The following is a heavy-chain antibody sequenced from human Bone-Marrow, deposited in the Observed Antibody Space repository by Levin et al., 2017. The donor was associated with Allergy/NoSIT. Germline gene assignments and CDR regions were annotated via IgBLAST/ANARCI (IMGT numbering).Heavy chain of an antibody. CDR3: ARGGGWDLGFFDV. J-gene: IGHJ3*01. D-gene: IGHD6-19*01. CDR2: IFYSGTT. CDR1: GGSLSSYY. Sequence: SETLSLTCTVSGGSLSSYYWSWIRQSPEKGLEWIAYIFYSGTTSYNPSLKSRVTISIDTAKNQFSLKMDSVTAADTAVYYCARGGGWDLGFFDVWGQGTVVTVSS. V-gene: IGHV4-59*01.